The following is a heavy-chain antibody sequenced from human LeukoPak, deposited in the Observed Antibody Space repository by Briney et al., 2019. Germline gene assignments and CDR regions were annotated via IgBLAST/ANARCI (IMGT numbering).Heavy chain of an antibody. V-gene: IGHV4-38-2*02. J-gene: IGHJ6*03. CDR1: GHSISTDYY. CDR2: IYHSGST. CDR3: TRDPAYARSMDV. Sequence: PSETLSLTCTVAGHSISTDYYWAWVRQPPGKGLEWIGSIYHSGSTYYGPALKSRVTISVDTSKNQFSLKLSSVTAADTAVYYCTRDPAYARSMDVWGKGTTVTVSS.